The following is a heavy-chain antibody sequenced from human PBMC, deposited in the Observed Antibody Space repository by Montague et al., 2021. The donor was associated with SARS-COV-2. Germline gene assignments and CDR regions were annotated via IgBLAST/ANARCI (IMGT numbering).Heavy chain of an antibody. CDR1: GFTFSSYA. CDR3: ARDRAYYDFWSGPGADY. Sequence: SLRLSCAASGFTFSSYAMHWVRQAPGKGLEWVAVISYDGSNKYYVDSVKGRFTISRGNSKNTLYLQMNSLRAEDTAVYYCARDRAYYDFWSGPGADYWGQGTMVTVSS. D-gene: IGHD3-3*01. CDR2: ISYDGSNK. J-gene: IGHJ4*02. V-gene: IGHV3-30*04.